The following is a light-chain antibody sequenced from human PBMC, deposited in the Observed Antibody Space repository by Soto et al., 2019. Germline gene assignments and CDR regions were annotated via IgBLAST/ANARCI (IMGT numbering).Light chain of an antibody. CDR3: QQRRDWPLT. J-gene: IGKJ4*01. Sequence: EIVLTQSPATLSLSPGERATLSCRASQNINRYFAWYQKKPGQAPRLLIYDASNRATGIPARFSGSGSGTDVTLTIDSLEPEDFAVYYCQQRRDWPLTFGGGTRVDIK. CDR2: DAS. CDR1: QNINRY. V-gene: IGKV3-11*01.